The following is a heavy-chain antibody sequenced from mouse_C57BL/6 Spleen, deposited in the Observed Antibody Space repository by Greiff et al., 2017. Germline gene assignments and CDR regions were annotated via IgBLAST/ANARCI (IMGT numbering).Heavy chain of an antibody. J-gene: IGHJ1*03. CDR1: GYAFSSSW. CDR3: AREGLLRPWYFDV. V-gene: IGHV1-82*01. CDR2: IYPGDGDT. Sequence: QVQLKESGPELVKPGASVKISCKASGYAFSSSWMNWVKQRPGKGLEWIGRIYPGDGDTNYNGKFKGKATLTADKSSSTAYMQLSSLTSEDSAVYFCAREGLLRPWYFDVWGTGTTVTVSS. D-gene: IGHD1-1*01.